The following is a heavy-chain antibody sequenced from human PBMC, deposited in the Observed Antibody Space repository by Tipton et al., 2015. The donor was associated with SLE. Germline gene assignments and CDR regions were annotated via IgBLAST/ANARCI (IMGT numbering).Heavy chain of an antibody. Sequence: TLSLTCTVSGGSISSSSYYWGWIRQPPGKGLEWIGYIYYSGSTSYNPSLKSRVTISIDTSKNQFSLKLTSVTAADTAVYYCARDHGSSWSQGTLVTVSS. CDR3: ARDHGSS. V-gene: IGHV4-30-4*08. J-gene: IGHJ4*02. D-gene: IGHD6-13*01. CDR2: IYYSGST. CDR1: GGSISSSSYY.